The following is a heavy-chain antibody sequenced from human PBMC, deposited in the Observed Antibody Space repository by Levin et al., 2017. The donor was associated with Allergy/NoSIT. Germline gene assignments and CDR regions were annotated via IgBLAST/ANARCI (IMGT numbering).Heavy chain of an antibody. J-gene: IGHJ6*02. CDR1: DSIISNNYY. D-gene: IGHD6-13*01. Sequence: SETLSLTCTVSDSIISNNYYWGWIRQPPGKGLEWIGSVYHTGSTYYNPSLKTRVSISADTSKNQFSLKLSSVTAADTAVYYCVKLAAVAHFWGQGTTVTVSS. V-gene: IGHV4-39*01. CDR3: VKLAAVAHF. CDR2: VYHTGST.